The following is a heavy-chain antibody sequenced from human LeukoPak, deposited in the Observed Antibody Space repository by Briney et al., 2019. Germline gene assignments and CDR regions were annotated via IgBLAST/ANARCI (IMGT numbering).Heavy chain of an antibody. CDR3: ARGYCSGGSCYPPPGYFDY. CDR1: GGSISSGSYY. D-gene: IGHD2-15*01. Sequence: PSQTLSLTCTVSGGSISSGSYYWSWIRQPAGKGLEWIGRIYTSGSTNYNPSLKSRVTISVDTSKNQFSLKLSSVTAADTVVYYCARGYCSGGSCYPPPGYFDYWGQGTLVTASS. V-gene: IGHV4-61*02. J-gene: IGHJ4*02. CDR2: IYTSGST.